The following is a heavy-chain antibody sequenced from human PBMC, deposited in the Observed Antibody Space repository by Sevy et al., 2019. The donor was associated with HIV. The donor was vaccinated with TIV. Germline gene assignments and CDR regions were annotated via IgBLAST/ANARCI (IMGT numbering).Heavy chain of an antibody. CDR1: GYTFTNYG. J-gene: IGHJ4*02. V-gene: IGHV1-18*01. CDR3: EVDEGFSLMVVDLDY. CDR2: ISAYNGNT. Sequence: ASVKVSCKASGYTFTNYGITWVRQAPGQGLERMGWISAYNGNTNHAHKLQGRVTMTTDTSTSTANMELRSLGSDDTAVYYGEVDEGFSLMVVDLDYWVQGTLVTVSS. D-gene: IGHD3-22*01.